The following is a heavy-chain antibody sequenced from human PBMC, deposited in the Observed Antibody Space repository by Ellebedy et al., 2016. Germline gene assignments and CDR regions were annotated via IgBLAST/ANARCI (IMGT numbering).Heavy chain of an antibody. CDR2: IKEDGGEE. D-gene: IGHD3-10*01. Sequence: GESLKISXAASGFIVSGYEMNWVRQAPGKGLEWVANIKEDGGEEYYVDSVKGRFTISRDNAKRSLYLQMNSLRVEDTAVYYSGRCPRGSEGCYWGQGTLVTVSS. J-gene: IGHJ4*02. V-gene: IGHV3-7*01. CDR3: GRCPRGSEGCY. CDR1: GFIVSGYE.